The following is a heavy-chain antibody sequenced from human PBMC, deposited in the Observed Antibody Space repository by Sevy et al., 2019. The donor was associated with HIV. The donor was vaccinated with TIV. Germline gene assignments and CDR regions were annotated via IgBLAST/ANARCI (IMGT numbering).Heavy chain of an antibody. D-gene: IGHD7-27*01. Sequence: SETLSLTCTVSGDSFSSYFWAWSRQPAGKGLEWIGRINTSGSTNYNPGLKSRVTMSVDTSKSQFSLKVTSLTAADTAIYFCARSNWVTATNGFSKSYYFDYWGQGSLVTVSS. CDR2: INTSGST. J-gene: IGHJ4*02. V-gene: IGHV4-4*07. CDR3: ARSNWVTATNGFSKSYYFDY. CDR1: GDSFSSYF.